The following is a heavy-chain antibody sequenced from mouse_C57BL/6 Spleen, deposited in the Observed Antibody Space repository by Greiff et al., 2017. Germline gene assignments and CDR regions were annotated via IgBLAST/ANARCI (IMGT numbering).Heavy chain of an antibody. CDR1: GFTFSDYG. CDR2: ISSGSSTI. J-gene: IGHJ4*01. CDR3: AREFGNYAMDY. Sequence: EVKLVESGGGLVKPGGSLKLSCAASGFTFSDYGMHWVRQAPEKGLEWVAYISSGSSTIYYADTVKGRFTISRDNAKNTLFLQMTSLRSEDTAMYYCAREFGNYAMDYWGQGTSVTVSS. V-gene: IGHV5-17*01. D-gene: IGHD4-1*01.